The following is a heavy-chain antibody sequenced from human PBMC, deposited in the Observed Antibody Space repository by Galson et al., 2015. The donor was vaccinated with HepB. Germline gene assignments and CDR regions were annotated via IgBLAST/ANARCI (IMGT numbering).Heavy chain of an antibody. J-gene: IGHJ4*01. CDR3: ARVDCSGTSCSYYFDY. D-gene: IGHD2-2*01. V-gene: IGHV3-30*03. CDR1: GFTFSSYE. CDR2: ISYDGSNK. Sequence: SLRLSCAASGFTFSSYEMNWVRQAPGKGLEWVAVISYDGSNKYYADSVKGRFTISRDNSKNTLYLQMDSLRAEDTAVYYCARVDCSGTSCSYYFDYWGHGTLVTVSS.